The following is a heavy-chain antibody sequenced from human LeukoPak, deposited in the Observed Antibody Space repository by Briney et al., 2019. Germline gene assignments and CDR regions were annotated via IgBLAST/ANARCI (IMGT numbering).Heavy chain of an antibody. D-gene: IGHD1-26*01. CDR2: ISGSGGST. CDR1: GFTVSSNY. J-gene: IGHJ3*01. Sequence: GGSLRLSCAASGFTVSSNYMSWVRQAPGKGLEWVSAISGSGGSTYYAGSVKGRFTISRDNSKNTLYLQMNSLRAEDTAIYYCVREGGAAKHGAFDGWGQGTIGIVSS. V-gene: IGHV3-23*01. CDR3: VREGGAAKHGAFDG.